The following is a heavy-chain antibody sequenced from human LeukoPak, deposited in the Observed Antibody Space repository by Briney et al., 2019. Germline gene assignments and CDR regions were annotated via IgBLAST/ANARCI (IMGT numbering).Heavy chain of an antibody. CDR1: GGSISSSSYY. J-gene: IGHJ5*02. D-gene: IGHD6-13*01. Sequence: SETLSLTCTVSGGSISSSSYYWGWIRQPPGKGLEWIGSIYYSGSTYYNPSLKSRVTISVDTSKNQFSLKLSSVTAADTAVYYCASTPQQLVHLGWFDPWGQGTLVTVSS. CDR2: IYYSGST. V-gene: IGHV4-39*01. CDR3: ASTPQQLVHLGWFDP.